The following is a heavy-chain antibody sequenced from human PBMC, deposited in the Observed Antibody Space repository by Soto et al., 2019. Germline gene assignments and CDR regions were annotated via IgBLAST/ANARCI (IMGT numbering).Heavy chain of an antibody. CDR1: GGSISSSS. CDR3: ARARFCTSTSSPYFDY. Sequence: PSETLSLTCTVSGGSISSSSWSWIRQPPGRGLEWIGYIYNNGRTDYNPSLKSRVTISVDTSKNHFSLKLSSVTPADTAVYYCARARFCTSTSSPYFDYWGQGALVTVSS. V-gene: IGHV4-59*01. J-gene: IGHJ4*02. CDR2: IYNNGRT. D-gene: IGHD2-2*01.